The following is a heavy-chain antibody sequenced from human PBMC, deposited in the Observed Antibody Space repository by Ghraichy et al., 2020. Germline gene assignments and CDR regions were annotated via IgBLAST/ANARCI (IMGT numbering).Heavy chain of an antibody. CDR1: GLTFGSYA. Sequence: ESLNISCATSGLTFGSYAMSWVRRAPGKGLECVSVISESGDTTFYADSVKGRFTIARDNSRKTVFLQMNDLRVEDTAIYYCSTLGIAAAGTAWGQGTLVTVSS. CDR3: STLGIAAAGTA. CDR2: ISESGDTT. J-gene: IGHJ5*02. V-gene: IGHV3-23*01. D-gene: IGHD6-13*01.